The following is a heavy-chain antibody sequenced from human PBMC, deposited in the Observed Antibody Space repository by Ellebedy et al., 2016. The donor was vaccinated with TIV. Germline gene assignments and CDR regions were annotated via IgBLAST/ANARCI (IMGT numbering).Heavy chain of an antibody. CDR2: IKQDGSEK. D-gene: IGHD2-8*02. J-gene: IGHJ6*02. CDR3: ARAPLLGLLNYYYGMDV. CDR1: GFTFSSYW. V-gene: IGHV3-7*03. Sequence: GGSLRLSXAASGFTFSSYWMSWVRQAPGKGLEWVANIKQDGSEKYYVDSVKGRFTISRDNAKNSLYLQMNSLRAEDTAVYYCARAPLLGLLNYYYGMDVWGQGTTVTVSS.